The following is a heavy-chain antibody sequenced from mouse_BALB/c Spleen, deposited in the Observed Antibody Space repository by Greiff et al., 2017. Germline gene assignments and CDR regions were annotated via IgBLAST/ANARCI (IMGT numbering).Heavy chain of an antibody. CDR3: ARLDSSGSPYAMDY. Sequence: QVQLKQSGAELVRPGSSVKISCKASGYAFSSYWMNWVKQRPGQGLEWIGQIYPGDGDTNYNGKFKGKATLTADKSSSTAYMQLSSLTSEDSAVYFCARLDSSGSPYAMDYWGQGTSVTVSS. V-gene: IGHV1-80*01. J-gene: IGHJ4*01. CDR2: IYPGDGDT. D-gene: IGHD3-2*01. CDR1: GYAFSSYW.